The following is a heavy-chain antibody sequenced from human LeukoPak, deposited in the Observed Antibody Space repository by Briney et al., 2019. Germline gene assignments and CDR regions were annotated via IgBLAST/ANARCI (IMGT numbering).Heavy chain of an antibody. D-gene: IGHD1-20*01. J-gene: IGHJ4*02. CDR3: ARVLPITPYFDY. V-gene: IGHV4-38-2*02. Sequence: SETLSLTCTVSGYSINNGFYWGWIRQPPGKGLEWIGSIYHSERTHYDPSLKSRVTISVDTSKNQFSLKLSSVTAADTAVYYCARVLPITPYFDYWGQGTLVTVSS. CDR2: IYHSERT. CDR1: GYSINNGFY.